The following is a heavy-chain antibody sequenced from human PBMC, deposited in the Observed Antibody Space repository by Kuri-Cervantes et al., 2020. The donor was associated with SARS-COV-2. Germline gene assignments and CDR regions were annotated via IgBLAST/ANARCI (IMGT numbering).Heavy chain of an antibody. D-gene: IGHD1-1*01. CDR3: VRDGDHWNFDY. Sequence: GESLKISCVGTGFTFSGYTMNWVRQAPGKALQWVSSITSTRSHIYYADSVKGRFTLSRDNAKNMLFLQMNSLRAEDTAVYYCVRDGDHWNFDYWGQGTLVTVSS. J-gene: IGHJ4*02. CDR1: GFTFSGYT. CDR2: ITSTRSHI. V-gene: IGHV3-21*01.